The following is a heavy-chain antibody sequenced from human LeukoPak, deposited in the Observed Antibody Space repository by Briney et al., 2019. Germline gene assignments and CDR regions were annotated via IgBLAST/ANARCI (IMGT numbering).Heavy chain of an antibody. Sequence: ASVKVSCKASGGTFSSYAISWVRQAPGQGLEWMGGIIPIFGTANYAQKFQGRVTITADESTSTAYMELSSLRSEDTAVYYCARDPRYSGYDTAGYWGQGTLVTVSS. CDR2: IIPIFGTA. CDR3: ARDPRYSGYDTAGY. D-gene: IGHD5-12*01. V-gene: IGHV1-69*13. J-gene: IGHJ4*02. CDR1: GGTFSSYA.